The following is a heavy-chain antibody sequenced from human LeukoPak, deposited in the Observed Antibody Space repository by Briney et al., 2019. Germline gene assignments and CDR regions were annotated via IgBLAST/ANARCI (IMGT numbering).Heavy chain of an antibody. CDR3: ARESITMIAPDDY. Sequence: PGGSLRLSCAASGFTFSDYYMSWIRQAPGKGLEWVSYISSSGSTIYYADSVKGRFTISRDNAKNSLYLQMNSLRAEDTAVYYCARESITMIAPDDYWGQGTLVTVSS. D-gene: IGHD3-22*01. CDR2: ISSSGSTI. CDR1: GFTFSDYY. J-gene: IGHJ4*02. V-gene: IGHV3-11*01.